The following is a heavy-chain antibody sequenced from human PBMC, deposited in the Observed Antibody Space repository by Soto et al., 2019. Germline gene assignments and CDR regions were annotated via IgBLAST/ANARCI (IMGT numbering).Heavy chain of an antibody. V-gene: IGHV1-69*01. D-gene: IGHD2-2*01. CDR3: ARVVPAAGGANYYYYGMYV. CDR1: GGTFSSYA. Sequence: QVQLVQSGAEVKKPGSSVKVSCKASGGTFSSYAISWVRQAPGQGLEWMGGIIPIFGTANYAQKFQGRVTITADESTSTAYMELSSLRSEDTAVYYCARVVPAAGGANYYYYGMYVWGQGTTVTVSS. J-gene: IGHJ6*02. CDR2: IIPIFGTA.